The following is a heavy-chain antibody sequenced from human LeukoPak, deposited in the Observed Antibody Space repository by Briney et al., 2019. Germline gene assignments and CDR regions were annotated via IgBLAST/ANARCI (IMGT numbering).Heavy chain of an antibody. CDR2: VSWNSDGI. Sequence: GRSLRLSCAASGFNFDDYDMHWLRQAPGKGLEWVSSVSWNSDGIYYADSVRGRFTISRDNAKNSLYLEMNSLRAEDTGLYSSANHRDPCYFFDLWGQGTMVTVSS. CDR3: ANHRDPCYFFDL. D-gene: IGHD2-15*01. J-gene: IGHJ3*01. V-gene: IGHV3-9*01. CDR1: GFNFDDYD.